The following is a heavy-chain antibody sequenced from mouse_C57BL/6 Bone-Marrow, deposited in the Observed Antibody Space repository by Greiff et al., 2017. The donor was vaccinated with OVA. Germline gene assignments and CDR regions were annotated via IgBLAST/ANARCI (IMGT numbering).Heavy chain of an antibody. CDR1: GFNIKDDY. J-gene: IGHJ3*01. V-gene: IGHV14-4*01. CDR2: IDPENGDT. Sequence: EVQLQQSGAELVRPGASVKLSCTASGFNIKDDYMHWVKQRPEQGLEWIGWIDPENGDTEYASKFQGKATITADTSSNTAYLQLSSLTSEDTAVYYCTTPWPFAYWGQGTLVTVSA. CDR3: TTPWPFAY.